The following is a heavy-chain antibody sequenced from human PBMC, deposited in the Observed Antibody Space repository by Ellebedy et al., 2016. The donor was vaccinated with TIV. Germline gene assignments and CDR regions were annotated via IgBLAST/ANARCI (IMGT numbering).Heavy chain of an antibody. CDR2: FSQSGST. CDR3: ARHSTVTTIGT. J-gene: IGHJ5*02. V-gene: IGHV4-39*01. D-gene: IGHD4-17*01. Sequence: MPSEILSLTCTVSGDSISSSVYYWGWIRQPPGKGLEWIGSFSQSGSTYYNPSLTSRVTISVDTSKNQFSLKLSSVTAADTAIFYCARHSTVTTIGTWGQGVLVTVSS. CDR1: GDSISSSVYY.